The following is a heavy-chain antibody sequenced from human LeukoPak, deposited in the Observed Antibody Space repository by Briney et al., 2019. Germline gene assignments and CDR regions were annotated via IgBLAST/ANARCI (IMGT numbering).Heavy chain of an antibody. CDR2: ISSSSSTM. V-gene: IGHV3-48*01. CDR1: GFTFSSYA. CDR3: AADSSGSYYFDY. J-gene: IGHJ4*02. Sequence: GGSLRLSCAASGFTFSSYAMSWVRQAPGKGLEWVSYISSSSSTMYYADSVKGRVTISRDNAKNSLYLQMNSLRAEDTAVYYCAADSSGSYYFDYWGQGTLVTVSS. D-gene: IGHD6-19*01.